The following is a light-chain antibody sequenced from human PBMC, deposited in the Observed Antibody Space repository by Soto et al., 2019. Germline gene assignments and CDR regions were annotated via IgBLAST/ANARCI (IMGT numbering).Light chain of an antibody. J-gene: IGKJ1*01. Sequence: EIVMTQSPATLSVSPGERATLSCRASQSVNSNLAWYQQKPGQAPRLLIYGASPRAAGIPDRFSGSGWGKEFTLTIAGLQSEDFALYYCQQYNEWPRTFGQGTKVEIK. CDR3: QQYNEWPRT. V-gene: IGKV3-15*01. CDR1: QSVNSN. CDR2: GAS.